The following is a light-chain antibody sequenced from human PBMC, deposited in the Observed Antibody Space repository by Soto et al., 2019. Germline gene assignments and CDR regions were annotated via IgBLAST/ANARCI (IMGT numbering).Light chain of an antibody. CDR1: QSVSSSY. V-gene: IGKV3-20*01. CDR3: QQYAS. Sequence: EIVFTQAPGTLSLSPGERATLSCRASQSVSSSYLAWYQQKPGQAPRLLIYGASSRATGIPDRFSGSGSGTDFTLTISRLEPEDFAVYYCQQYASFGQGTKV. CDR2: GAS. J-gene: IGKJ1*01.